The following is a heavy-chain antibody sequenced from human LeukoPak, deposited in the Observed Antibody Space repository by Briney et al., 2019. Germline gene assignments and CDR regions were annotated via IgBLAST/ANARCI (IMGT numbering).Heavy chain of an antibody. J-gene: IGHJ4*02. D-gene: IGHD6-13*01. V-gene: IGHV3-23*01. CDR3: AKDRSSSWYGGVPYYFDY. CDR1: GFTFSSYA. CDR2: ISGSGGST. Sequence: PGGSLRLSCAASGFTFSSYAMSWVRHAPGKGLEWVSAISGSGGSTYYADSVKGRFTISRDNSKNTLYLQMNSLRAEDTAVYYCAKDRSSSWYGGVPYYFDYWGQGTLVTVSS.